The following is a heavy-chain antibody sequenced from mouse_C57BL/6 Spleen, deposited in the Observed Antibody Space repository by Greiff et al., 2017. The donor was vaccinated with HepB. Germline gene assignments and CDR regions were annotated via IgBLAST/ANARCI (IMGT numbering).Heavy chain of an antibody. CDR2: IHPNSGST. J-gene: IGHJ4*01. V-gene: IGHV1-64*01. D-gene: IGHD1-1*01. CDR1: GYTFTSYW. CDR3: ARGGGSDAMDY. Sequence: VQLQQPGAELVKPGASVKLSCKASGYTFTSYWMHWVKQRPGQGLEWIGMIHPNSGSTNYNEKFKGKATFTADTSSNTAYMQLSSLTTEDSAIYYCARGGGSDAMDYWGQGTSVTVSS.